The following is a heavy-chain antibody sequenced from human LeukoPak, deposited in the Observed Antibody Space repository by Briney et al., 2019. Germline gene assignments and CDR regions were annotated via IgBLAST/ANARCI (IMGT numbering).Heavy chain of an antibody. V-gene: IGHV1-2*02. Sequence: ASVKVSCKASGYTFTGYYMHWVRQAPGQGLEWMGWINPNSGDTNYAQNFQGRVTMTRDMSISTAYMELSRLRSDDTAVYYCARGSYPRTWFDYWGQGTLVTVSS. CDR3: ARGSYPRTWFDY. J-gene: IGHJ4*02. CDR1: GYTFTGYY. CDR2: INPNSGDT.